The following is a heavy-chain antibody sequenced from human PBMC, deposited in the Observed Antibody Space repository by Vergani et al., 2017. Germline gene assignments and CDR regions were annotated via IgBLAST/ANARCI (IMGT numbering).Heavy chain of an antibody. CDR3: TRRIAVAGPNWFDP. CDR1: GFTFSGSA. J-gene: IGHJ5*02. V-gene: IGHV3-73*01. D-gene: IGHD6-19*01. Sequence: EVQLVESGGGLVKPGGSLRLSCAASGFTFSGSAMHWVRQASGKGLEWVGRIRSKANSYATAYAASVKGRFTISRDDSKNTAYLQMNSLKTEDTAVYYCTRRIAVAGPNWFDPWGQGTLVTVSS. CDR2: IRSKANSYAT.